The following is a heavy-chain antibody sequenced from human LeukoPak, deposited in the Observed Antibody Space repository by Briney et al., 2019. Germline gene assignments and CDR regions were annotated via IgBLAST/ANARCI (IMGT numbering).Heavy chain of an antibody. CDR3: AKDQAHHHSSGSLYDP. J-gene: IGHJ5*02. CDR2: IRDDANDK. Sequence: GGSLRLSCAASGFTFSSYAMHWVRQAPGKGLEWVAFIRDDANDKYYADPVKGRFTISRDNSENTLYLQMNSLRVEDTAVYYCAKDQAHHHSSGSLYDPWGRGSLVTVSS. V-gene: IGHV3-30*02. D-gene: IGHD3-22*01. CDR1: GFTFSSYA.